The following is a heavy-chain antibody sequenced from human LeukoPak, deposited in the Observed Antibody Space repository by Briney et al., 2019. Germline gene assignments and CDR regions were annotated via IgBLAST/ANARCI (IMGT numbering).Heavy chain of an antibody. V-gene: IGHV3-33*01. D-gene: IGHD2-21*02. CDR2: IWYDGSNK. J-gene: IGHJ4*02. Sequence: GGSLRLSCAASGFTFSSYGMHWVRQAPGKGLEWVAIIWYDGSNKYYADSVKGRFTISRDNSKNTLYLQMNSLRAEDTAVYYCARDISYCGGDCAPYYFDYWGQGTLVTVSS. CDR1: GFTFSSYG. CDR3: ARDISYCGGDCAPYYFDY.